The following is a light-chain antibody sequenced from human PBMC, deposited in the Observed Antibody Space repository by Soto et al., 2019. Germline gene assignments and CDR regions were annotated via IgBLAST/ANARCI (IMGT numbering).Light chain of an antibody. Sequence: QSALTQPASVSGSPGQSITISCTGTSSDVGGYNSVSWYQQHPGKAPKLMIYEVNNRPSGVSNRFSASKSANTASLTISGLQDEEEAEYYCNSYKSTGAYVFGTGTKVTV. J-gene: IGLJ1*01. V-gene: IGLV2-14*01. CDR1: SSDVGGYNS. CDR3: NSYKSTGAYV. CDR2: EVN.